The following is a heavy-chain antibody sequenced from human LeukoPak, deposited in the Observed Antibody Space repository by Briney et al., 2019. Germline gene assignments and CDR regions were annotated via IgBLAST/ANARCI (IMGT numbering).Heavy chain of an antibody. CDR1: GGTFSSYA. V-gene: IGHV1-69*05. Sequence: ASVKVPCKASGGTFSSYAISWVRQAPGQGLEWMGGIIPIFGTANYAQKFQGRVTITTDESTSTAYMELSSLRSEDTAVYYCALGLGYCTNGVCTGDAFDIWGQGTMVTVSS. D-gene: IGHD2-8*01. CDR2: IIPIFGTA. CDR3: ALGLGYCTNGVCTGDAFDI. J-gene: IGHJ3*02.